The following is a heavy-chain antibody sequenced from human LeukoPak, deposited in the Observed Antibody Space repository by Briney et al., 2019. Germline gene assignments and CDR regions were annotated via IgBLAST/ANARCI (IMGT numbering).Heavy chain of an antibody. Sequence: GGSLRLSCAASGFTFSSYAMHWVRQAPGKGLEWVAVISQDGSNKYYGDSVKGRFTMSRDNSKNTVYMQMNSLRVEDTAAYYCARDLMVRDSWADAFDIWGQGTMVTVSS. D-gene: IGHD3-10*01. J-gene: IGHJ3*02. CDR2: ISQDGSNK. V-gene: IGHV3-30*04. CDR1: GFTFSSYA. CDR3: ARDLMVRDSWADAFDI.